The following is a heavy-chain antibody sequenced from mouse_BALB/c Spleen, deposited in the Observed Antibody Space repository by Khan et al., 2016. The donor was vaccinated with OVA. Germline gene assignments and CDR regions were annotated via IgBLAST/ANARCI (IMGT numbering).Heavy chain of an antibody. CDR2: INPSSGYT. Sequence: QVQLKQSGAELARPGASVKMSCKASGYTFTRYTMHWVKQRPGQGLEWIGYINPSSGYTKYNQKFKDKATLTADKSSSTAYMQLSSLTSEDSAVYYCARTHERWDQGTTLTVSS. CDR3: ARTHER. J-gene: IGHJ2*01. CDR1: GYTFTRYT. V-gene: IGHV1-4*01.